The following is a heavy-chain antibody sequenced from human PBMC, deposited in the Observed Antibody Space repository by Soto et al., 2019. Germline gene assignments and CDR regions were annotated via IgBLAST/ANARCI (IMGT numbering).Heavy chain of an antibody. V-gene: IGHV1-18*01. CDR3: ARDFYPYYDSSGYRPNYFDY. CDR1: GYTFTSYG. J-gene: IGHJ4*02. D-gene: IGHD3-22*01. Sequence: QVQLVQSGAEVKKPGASVKVSCKASGYTFTSYGISWVRQAPGQGLEWMGWISAYNGNTNYAQKLQGRVTMTTDTSTSTAYMELRSLRSDDTAVYYCARDFYPYYDSSGYRPNYFDYWGQGTLVTVSS. CDR2: ISAYNGNT.